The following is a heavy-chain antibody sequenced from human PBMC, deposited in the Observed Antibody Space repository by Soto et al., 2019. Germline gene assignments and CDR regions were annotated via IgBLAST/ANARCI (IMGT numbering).Heavy chain of an antibody. D-gene: IGHD3-10*01. CDR1: GYTFTSYA. J-gene: IGHJ3*01. Sequence: EASVKVSCKASGYTFTSYAMNWVRQAPGQRLEWMGWINAGNGNTKYSQKYQGRVTITRDTSASTAYMELSSLRSEDTAVYYCARDLGYGGNSGRWGQGTMVTVS. CDR3: ARDLGYGGNSGR. CDR2: INAGNGNT. V-gene: IGHV1-3*01.